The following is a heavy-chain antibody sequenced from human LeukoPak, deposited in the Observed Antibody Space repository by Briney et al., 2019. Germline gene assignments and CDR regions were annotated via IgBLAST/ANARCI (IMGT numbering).Heavy chain of an antibody. D-gene: IGHD6-19*01. CDR3: VREGQQWLVEGSWYFDL. J-gene: IGHJ2*01. Sequence: GGSLRLSCAASGFTFSSYTFHWVRQTPGKGLEWMALSSIVATQKYNADAVKGRFTISRDNSKNTLYLQMNSLRFEDTAVYYCVREGQQWLVEGSWYFDLWGRGTLVTVSS. V-gene: IGHV3-30*04. CDR2: SSIVATQK. CDR1: GFTFSSYT.